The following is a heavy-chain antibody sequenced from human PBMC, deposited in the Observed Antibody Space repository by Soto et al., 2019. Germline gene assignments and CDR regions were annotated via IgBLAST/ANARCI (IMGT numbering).Heavy chain of an antibody. V-gene: IGHV1-3*01. Sequence: ASVKVSCKASGYTFIRSAMHWVRQAPGQRLEWMGWINVANGNTKYSQKFQGRVTITRDTSATTAYMELSSLRSEDTAVYYCARGITLPTPLDYWGQGTLVTVS. CDR2: INVANGNT. CDR3: ARGITLPTPLDY. D-gene: IGHD1-20*01. J-gene: IGHJ4*02. CDR1: GYTFIRSA.